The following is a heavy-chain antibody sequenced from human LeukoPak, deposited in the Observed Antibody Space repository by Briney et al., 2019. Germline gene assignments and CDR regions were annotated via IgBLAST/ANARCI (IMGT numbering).Heavy chain of an antibody. Sequence: PGGPLRLSCAASGFTFSSLWMRWLREAPERGLELVDNIKKDGSEKYYGDSVKCRFTIPRDNAKNTLYLQMNSLRAEDTVMYYCARGGVYQDYWGQGTLVTVPS. J-gene: IGHJ4*02. CDR2: IKKDGSEK. V-gene: IGHV3-7*01. D-gene: IGHD2-2*01. CDR1: GFTFSSLW. CDR3: ARGGVYQDY.